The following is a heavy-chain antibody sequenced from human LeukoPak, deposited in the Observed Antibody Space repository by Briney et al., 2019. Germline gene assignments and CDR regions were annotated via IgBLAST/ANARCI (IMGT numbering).Heavy chain of an antibody. CDR1: GFTFTSHS. D-gene: IGHD2/OR15-2a*01. Sequence: LAGASLTPSCSASGFTFTSHSTHWVRHPPGGWRECQSYISSDGVSTYYADSVKGRFTISRDNSKNSLYLQMSSLRAEDTAVYYCVKDSTTFIVFDYWGQGTLVTVSS. J-gene: IGHJ4*02. CDR2: ISSDGVST. CDR3: VKDSTTFIVFDY. V-gene: IGHV3-64D*06.